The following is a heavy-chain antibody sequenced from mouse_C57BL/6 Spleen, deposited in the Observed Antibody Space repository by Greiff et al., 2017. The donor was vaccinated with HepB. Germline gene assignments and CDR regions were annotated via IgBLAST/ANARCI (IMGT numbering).Heavy chain of an antibody. CDR1: GYTFTDYY. Sequence: EVQGVESGPELVKPGASVKISCKASGYTFTDYYMNWVKQSHGKSLEWIGDINPNNGGTSYNQKFKGKATLTVDKSSSTAYMELRSLTSEDSAVYYCARWGTTVVEDWYFDVWGTGTTVTVSS. D-gene: IGHD1-1*01. J-gene: IGHJ1*03. CDR2: INPNNGGT. V-gene: IGHV1-26*01. CDR3: ARWGTTVVEDWYFDV.